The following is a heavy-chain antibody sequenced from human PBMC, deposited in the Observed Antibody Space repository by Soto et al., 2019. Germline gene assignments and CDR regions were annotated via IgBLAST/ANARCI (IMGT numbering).Heavy chain of an antibody. J-gene: IGHJ5*02. CDR1: GFTFSSYW. V-gene: IGHV3-7*01. CDR3: ARDRRPITIFGVVRNWFDP. Sequence: PGGSLRLSCAASGFTFSSYWMSWVRQAPGKGLEWVANIKQDGSEKYYVDSVKGRFTISRDNAKNSLYLQMNSLRAEDTAVYYCARDRRPITIFGVVRNWFDPWGQGTLVTVSS. D-gene: IGHD3-3*01. CDR2: IKQDGSEK.